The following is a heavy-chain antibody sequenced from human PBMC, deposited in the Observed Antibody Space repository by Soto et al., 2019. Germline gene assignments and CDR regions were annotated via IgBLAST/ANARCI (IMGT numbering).Heavy chain of an antibody. CDR3: ARDKNDFCSVRYYYYGMDV. V-gene: IGHV1-69*01. Sequence: QVQLVQSGAEVKKPGSSVKVSCKASGGTFSSYAISWVRQAPGQGLEWMGGIIPIFGTANYAQKFQGRVTITADESTSTAYMELSSLRSEDTAVYYCARDKNDFCSVRYYYYGMDVWGQGTTVTVSS. J-gene: IGHJ6*02. CDR1: GGTFSSYA. D-gene: IGHD3-3*01. CDR2: IIPIFGTA.